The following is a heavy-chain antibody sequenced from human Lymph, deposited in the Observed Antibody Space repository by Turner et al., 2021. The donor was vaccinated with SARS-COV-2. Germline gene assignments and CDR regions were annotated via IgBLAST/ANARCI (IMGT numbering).Heavy chain of an antibody. CDR2: TIPIFGIA. CDR3: ARDATGPLGY. D-gene: IGHD1-1*01. J-gene: IGHJ4*02. V-gene: IGHV1-69*10. CDR1: GGTFSTYA. Sequence: QVQLVQSGAGVKNPGSSVNVSCKASGGTFSTYALSWVRQAPGQGLERLGGTIPIFGIANKAKKFQGRVTITADKFTSTAYMELSSLGSEDTAVYYCARDATGPLGYWGRGTLVTVSS.